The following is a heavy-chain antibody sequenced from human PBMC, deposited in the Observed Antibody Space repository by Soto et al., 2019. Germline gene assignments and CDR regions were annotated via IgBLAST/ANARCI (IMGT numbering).Heavy chain of an antibody. CDR3: ARSSSSWQRNYYYGMDV. D-gene: IGHD6-13*01. V-gene: IGHV1-69*12. Sequence: QVQLVQSGAEVKKPGSSVKVSCKASGGTFSSYAISWVRQAPGQGLEWMGGIIPIFGTANYAQKFQGRVKITADESTRTAYMELSSLRSEDTAVYYCARSSSSWQRNYYYGMDVWGQGTTVTDSS. CDR2: IIPIFGTA. CDR1: GGTFSSYA. J-gene: IGHJ6*02.